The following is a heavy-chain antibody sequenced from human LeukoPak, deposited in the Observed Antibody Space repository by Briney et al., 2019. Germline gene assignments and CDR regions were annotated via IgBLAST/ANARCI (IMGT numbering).Heavy chain of an antibody. J-gene: IGHJ4*02. CDR3: ARPGYSSSWYVPHGY. CDR1: GFTFSSYV. Sequence: GRSLRLSCAASGFTFSSYVMHWVRQAPGKGLEWVANIKKDGSEIYYVDSVKGRFTISRDNAKNSLYLQMNSLRAEDTAVYYCARPGYSSSWYVPHGYWGQGTLVTVSS. D-gene: IGHD6-13*01. CDR2: IKKDGSEI. V-gene: IGHV3-7*01.